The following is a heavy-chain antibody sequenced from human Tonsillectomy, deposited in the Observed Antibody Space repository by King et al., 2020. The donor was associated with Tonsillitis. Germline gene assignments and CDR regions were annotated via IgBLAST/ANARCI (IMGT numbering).Heavy chain of an antibody. J-gene: IGHJ4*02. CDR3: ARDGVPAAADY. V-gene: IGHV3-7*03. D-gene: IGHD2-2*01. Sequence: VQLVESGGGLVQPGGSLRLSCAASGFIFSTSWMSWVRQAPGKGLEWVANINQDGSVIFYVDSVKGRFTISRDNAKNSLYLQMNSLRVDDTAVYYCARDGVPAAADYWGQGTLVIVSS. CDR2: INQDGSVI. CDR1: GFIFSTSW.